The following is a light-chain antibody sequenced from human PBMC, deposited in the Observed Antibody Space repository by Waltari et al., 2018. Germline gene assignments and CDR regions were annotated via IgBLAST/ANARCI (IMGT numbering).Light chain of an antibody. J-gene: IGLJ2*01. CDR1: SSDLGVYDF. Sequence: QSALTQPASVSVSPGQSITVSCTATSSDLGVYDFVSWYQHHPGQAPKLIIYDVFKRPSGVSNRFSGSKPRNTASLSISGLQADDEGDYYGTSSTVSSALFGGGTKLTVL. V-gene: IGLV2-14*03. CDR3: TSSTVSSAL. CDR2: DVF.